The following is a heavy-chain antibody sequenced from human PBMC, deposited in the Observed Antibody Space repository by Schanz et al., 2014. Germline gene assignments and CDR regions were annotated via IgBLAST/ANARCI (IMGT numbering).Heavy chain of an antibody. J-gene: IGHJ4*02. CDR1: GFTFKNYG. D-gene: IGHD3-22*01. CDR2: INQDGSDK. Sequence: LQLVESGGGVVQPGGSLKLSCVASGFTFKNYGIHWVRQALGKGLEWVANINQDGSDKSYVDSVKGRFTISRDNAKNSLYLQMNSLRAEDTAVYYCARDKGGYYPFDYWGQGSLVTVSS. CDR3: ARDKGGYYPFDY. V-gene: IGHV3-7*01.